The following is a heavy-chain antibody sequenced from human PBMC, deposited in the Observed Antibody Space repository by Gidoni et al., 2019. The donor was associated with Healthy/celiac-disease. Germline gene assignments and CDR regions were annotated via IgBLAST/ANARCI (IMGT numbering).Heavy chain of an antibody. V-gene: IGHV1-69*04. CDR2: IIPILGIA. CDR1: GGTFSSYA. D-gene: IGHD6-6*01. Sequence: VQLVQSGAELKKHVSSVKVSCKASGGTFSSYAINWLRQAPGQGLEWLGRIIPILGIANYAQKFQGRVTSTADKSTSTADMELSSLRSEDTAVYDWARAGIAARGIAGYYYYGMDVWGQGTTVTVSS. CDR3: ARAGIAARGIAGYYYYGMDV. J-gene: IGHJ6*02.